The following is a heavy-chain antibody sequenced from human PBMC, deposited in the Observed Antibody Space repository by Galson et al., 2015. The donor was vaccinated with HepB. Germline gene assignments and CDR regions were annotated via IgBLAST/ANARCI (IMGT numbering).Heavy chain of an antibody. J-gene: IGHJ4*02. CDR1: GYTFTNYD. CDR2: ISSYNGDT. CDR3: ARGSGDFDY. V-gene: IGHV1-18*04. Sequence: SVKVSCKASGYTFTNYDITWVRQAPGQGLEWMGWISSYNGDTNYAQKFQGRVTMTTDTSTTTAYLELTSLKSDDTAVYYCARGSGDFDYSGPGTLVTLSS. D-gene: IGHD1-26*01.